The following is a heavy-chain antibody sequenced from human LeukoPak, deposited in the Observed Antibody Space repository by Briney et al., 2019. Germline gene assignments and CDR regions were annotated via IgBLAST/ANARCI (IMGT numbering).Heavy chain of an antibody. CDR1: GFTFSSYE. CDR3: AKARLRFGEFHLRPQYYFDY. Sequence: GGSLRLSCAASGFTFSSYEMNWVRQAPGKGLEWVSYISSSGSTIYYADSVKGRFTISRDNAKNSLYLQMNSLRAEDTAVYYCAKARLRFGEFHLRPQYYFDYWGQGTLVTVSS. D-gene: IGHD3-10*01. V-gene: IGHV3-48*03. CDR2: ISSSGSTI. J-gene: IGHJ4*02.